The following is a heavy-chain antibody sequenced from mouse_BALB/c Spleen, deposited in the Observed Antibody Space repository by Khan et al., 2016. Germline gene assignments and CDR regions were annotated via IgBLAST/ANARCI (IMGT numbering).Heavy chain of an antibody. D-gene: IGHD2-2*01. Sequence: EVQLQESGPGLVKPSQSLSLTCTVTGCSITSDYAWNWIRQFPGNKLEWMGYINYSGSTNYNPSLKSRISITRDTSKNHLFLRVISVTTEDTATYYCARSYGYRGFAGWGQGTLVTVS. J-gene: IGHJ3*01. CDR2: INYSGST. CDR3: ARSYGYRGFAG. V-gene: IGHV3-2*02. CDR1: GCSITSDYA.